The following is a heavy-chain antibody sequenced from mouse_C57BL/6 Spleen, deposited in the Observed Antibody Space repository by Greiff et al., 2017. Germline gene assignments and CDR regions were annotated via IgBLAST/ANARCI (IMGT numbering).Heavy chain of an antibody. CDR1: GYTFTDYE. J-gene: IGHJ1*03. Sequence: VQLQQPGAELVRPGASVTLSCKASGYTFTDYEMHWVKQTPVHGLEWIGAIDPETGGTDYNQKFKGKAILTADKSSSTAYMELRSLTSEDSAVYSCTRRAGGGYWYFGVWGTGTTVTVSS. CDR2: IDPETGGT. V-gene: IGHV1-15*01. CDR3: TRRAGGGYWYFGV.